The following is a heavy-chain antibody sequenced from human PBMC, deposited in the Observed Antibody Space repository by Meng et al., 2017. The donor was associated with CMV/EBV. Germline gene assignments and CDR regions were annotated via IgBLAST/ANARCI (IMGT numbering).Heavy chain of an antibody. V-gene: IGHV3-66*02. D-gene: IGHD6-19*01. Sequence: GGSLRLSCVASGFSFSRSRMNWVRQAPGKGLEWVSVIYSGGSTYYADFVKGRFTISRDNSKNTLYLQMNSLRAEDTAVYYCAREYSSGWRRYYYYGMDVWGQGTTVTVSS. J-gene: IGHJ6*02. CDR2: IYSGGST. CDR1: GFSFSRSR. CDR3: AREYSSGWRRYYYYGMDV.